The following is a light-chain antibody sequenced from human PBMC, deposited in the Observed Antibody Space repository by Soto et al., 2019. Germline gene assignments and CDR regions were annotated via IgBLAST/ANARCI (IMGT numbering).Light chain of an antibody. CDR3: KSYAGSNTYV. CDR2: EVV. Sequence: QSLLTQPASASGSPGQSVTISCTGTKNDIGVYDFVSWYQHHPGKAPRLIIYEVVQRPSGVPDRFSGSKSGNTASLTVSGLQAADEADYFCKSYAGSNTYVFGSGTKVTVL. CDR1: KNDIGVYDF. V-gene: IGLV2-8*01. J-gene: IGLJ1*01.